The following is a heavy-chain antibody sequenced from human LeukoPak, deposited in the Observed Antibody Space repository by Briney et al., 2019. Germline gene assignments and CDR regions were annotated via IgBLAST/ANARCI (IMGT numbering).Heavy chain of an antibody. CDR2: IWHDGSNK. CDR1: GFTFSSYA. V-gene: IGHV3-33*01. D-gene: IGHD6-19*01. J-gene: IGHJ6*02. Sequence: PGRSLSLSCAASGFTFSSYAMHWVRQASGKGLEWVAVIWHDGSNKYYAASVKGRFTVSRDSSKNTLYLQINSLRAEDTAVYYCARERVTGTSYYYYYGMDVWGQGTAFTVSS. CDR3: ARERVTGTSYYYYYGMDV.